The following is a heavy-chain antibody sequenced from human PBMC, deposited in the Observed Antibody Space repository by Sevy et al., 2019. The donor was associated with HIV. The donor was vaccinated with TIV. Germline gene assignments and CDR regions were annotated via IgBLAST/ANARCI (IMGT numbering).Heavy chain of an antibody. CDR3: ARENFEQQLGGGLGF. CDR1: GFPFSSYA. Sequence: GGSLRLSCVASGFPFSSYAIHWVRQAPGKGLDWVAIIWHDGSKKNYADSVKGRFTVSRDNSKNTVFLQMSSLRAEDTALYYCARENFEQQLGGGLGFWGQGTRVTVSS. J-gene: IGHJ4*02. D-gene: IGHD6-13*01. V-gene: IGHV3-33*01. CDR2: IWHDGSKK.